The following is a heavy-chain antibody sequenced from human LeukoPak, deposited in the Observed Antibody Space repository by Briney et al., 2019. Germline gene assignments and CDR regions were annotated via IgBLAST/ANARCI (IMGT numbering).Heavy chain of an antibody. J-gene: IGHJ4*02. V-gene: IGHV3-23*01. CDR3: AKDFWSGYYPNY. D-gene: IGHD3-3*01. Sequence: TGGSLRLSRAASGFTLSSYAMSWVRQAPGKGLEWVSGSGSGGSTYYADSVKGRFTISRDNSKNTLYLQMNSLRAEDTAVYYCAKDFWSGYYPNYWGQGTLVTVSS. CDR1: GFTLSSYA. CDR2: SGSGGST.